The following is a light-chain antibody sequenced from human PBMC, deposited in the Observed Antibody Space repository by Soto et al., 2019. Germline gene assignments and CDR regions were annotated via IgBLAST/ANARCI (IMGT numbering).Light chain of an antibody. CDR3: MQATQFPRT. CDR1: QSLVYNDGNIY. Sequence: DVVLTQSPLSLPVTLGQPASISCRSSQSLVYNDGNIYLNWFQXRQGQSPRRXIYKVSNRDSGVPDRFSGSGAGTDLTMKISRVEAEDVGVYEGMQATQFPRTFGQGTKVDNK. V-gene: IGKV2-30*01. J-gene: IGKJ1*01. CDR2: KVS.